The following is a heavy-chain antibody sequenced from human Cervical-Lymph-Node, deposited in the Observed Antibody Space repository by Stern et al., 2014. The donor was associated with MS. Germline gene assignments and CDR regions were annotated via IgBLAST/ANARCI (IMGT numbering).Heavy chain of an antibody. V-gene: IGHV1-69*06. Sequence: VHLVQSGAEVKKPGSSVKVSCKASGGTFTSFSINWVRQVPGQSLEWMGGIIPIFDTPNLAQKFQGRVTITADSSTSTVYMALNSLRSDDTAVYYCVLPSKVTTAAFDVWGRGTMVTVSS. CDR1: GGTFTSFS. CDR3: VLPSKVTTAAFDV. D-gene: IGHD4-17*01. CDR2: IIPIFDTP. J-gene: IGHJ3*01.